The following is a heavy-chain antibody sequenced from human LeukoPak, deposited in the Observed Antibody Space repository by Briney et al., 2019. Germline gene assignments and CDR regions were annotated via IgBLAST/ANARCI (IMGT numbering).Heavy chain of an antibody. CDR1: GFTFSSYW. CDR2: IKQDGSEK. Sequence: GGSLRLSCAASGFTFSSYWMSWVRQAPGKGLEWVANIKQDGSEKYYVDSVKGRFTISRDNSKNMLYLQMNTLRAEDTALYYCAKDKYYDFWSGYLDYWGQGTLVTVSS. V-gene: IGHV3-7*01. J-gene: IGHJ4*02. D-gene: IGHD3-3*01. CDR3: AKDKYYDFWSGYLDY.